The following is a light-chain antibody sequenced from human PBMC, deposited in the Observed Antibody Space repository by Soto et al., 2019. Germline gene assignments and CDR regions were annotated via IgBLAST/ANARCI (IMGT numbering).Light chain of an antibody. V-gene: IGKV1-5*01. CDR3: QQCNSVWT. CDR1: QSISSG. Sequence: DIQMTQYPSTLSASVGDRVTITCRASQSISSGLAWYQQKPGKAPKLLIYDVSRLESGVPSRISGSGSGTEFTLNISSLQPDDFATYYCQQCNSVWTFGQGTKVEIK. CDR2: DVS. J-gene: IGKJ1*01.